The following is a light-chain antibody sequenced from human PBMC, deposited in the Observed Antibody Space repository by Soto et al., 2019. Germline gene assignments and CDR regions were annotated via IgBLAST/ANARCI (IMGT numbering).Light chain of an antibody. CDR1: SSDVGGYNY. J-gene: IGLJ2*01. V-gene: IGLV2-14*01. CDR2: EVS. Sequence: QSALTQPASVSGSPGQSITISCTGTSSDVGGYNYVSWYQQHPGKAPKLMIYEVSNRPSGVSNRFSGSKSGNTASLTISGLQAEDEADHYCSSYTSSSTVLFGGGTKLTVL. CDR3: SSYTSSSTVL.